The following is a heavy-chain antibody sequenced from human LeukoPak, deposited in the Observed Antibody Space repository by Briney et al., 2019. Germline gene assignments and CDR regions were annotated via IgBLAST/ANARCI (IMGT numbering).Heavy chain of an antibody. J-gene: IGHJ4*02. Sequence: PSQTLSLTCTVSGGSISSDNYYGNWVRQPAGKGLEWMGRIYTSGSTNYNPSLKTPVTISIDTSKNQFSLKLTSVTAADTAVYYCLLRRDGYTHFDYWGQGTLVTVSS. CDR1: GGSISSDNYY. CDR3: LLRRDGYTHFDY. CDR2: IYTSGST. V-gene: IGHV4-61*02. D-gene: IGHD5-24*01.